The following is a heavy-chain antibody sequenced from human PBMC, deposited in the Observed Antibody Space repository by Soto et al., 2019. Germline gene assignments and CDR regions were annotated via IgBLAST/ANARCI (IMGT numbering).Heavy chain of an antibody. V-gene: IGHV4-34*01. J-gene: IGHJ4*02. CDR2: ISQSGNT. CDR1: SGSFSGYY. D-gene: IGHD6-6*01. Sequence: SEALSLTCSIYSGSFSGYYWSWIRQPPGKGLEWIGEISQSGNTNYSPSLKSRVSISIDTSKKQFSLNLASVSAADTAVYYCARAPKVSGSSQTRPDFWGQGTLVTVSS. CDR3: ARAPKVSGSSQTRPDF.